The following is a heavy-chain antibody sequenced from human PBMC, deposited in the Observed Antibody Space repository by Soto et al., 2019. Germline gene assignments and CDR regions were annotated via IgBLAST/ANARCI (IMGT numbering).Heavy chain of an antibody. CDR3: ARGGEGY. J-gene: IGHJ4*02. D-gene: IGHD2-21*01. CDR2: INTDGSET. Sequence: EVQLVESGGGLVQPGGSLRLSCAASGFTFSSYWMHWVRQVPGKGLVWVSRINTDGSETNYADSVKGRFTVSRDNDMNTQYLQMNNLRVEVTAVYYCARGGEGYCGQGTLVIVSS. CDR1: GFTFSSYW. V-gene: IGHV3-74*01.